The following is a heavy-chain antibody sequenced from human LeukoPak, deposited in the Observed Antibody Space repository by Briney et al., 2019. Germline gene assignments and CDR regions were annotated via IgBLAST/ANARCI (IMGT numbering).Heavy chain of an antibody. D-gene: IGHD4-23*01. CDR1: GGSISSYY. Sequence: SETLSLTCTVSGGSISSYYWSWIRQPPGKGLEWIGYIYYSGSTNYNPSLKSRVTISVDTSKNQFSLRLSSVTAADTAVYYCARVVKDYGGNSGWFDPWGQGTLVTVSS. CDR3: ARVVKDYGGNSGWFDP. V-gene: IGHV4-59*01. J-gene: IGHJ5*02. CDR2: IYYSGST.